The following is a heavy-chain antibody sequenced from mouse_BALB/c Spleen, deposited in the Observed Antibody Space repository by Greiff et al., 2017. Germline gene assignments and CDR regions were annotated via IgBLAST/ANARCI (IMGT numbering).Heavy chain of an antibody. CDR3: ARWGTSNYFDY. D-gene: IGHD3-3*01. CDR1: GFTFSSFG. V-gene: IGHV5-17*02. CDR2: ISSGSSTI. J-gene: IGHJ2*01. Sequence: EVQVVESGGGLVQPGGSRKLSCAASGFTFSSFGMHWVRQAPEKGLEWVAYISSGSSTIYYADTVKGRFTISRDNPKNTLFLQMTSLRSEDTAMYYCARWGTSNYFDYWGQGTTLTVSS.